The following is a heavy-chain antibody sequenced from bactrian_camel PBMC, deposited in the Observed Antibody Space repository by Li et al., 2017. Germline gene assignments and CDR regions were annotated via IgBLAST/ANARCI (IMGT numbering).Heavy chain of an antibody. Sequence: QVQLVESGGGSVQTGGSLKLSCVYSGYISSVSCIGWFRQAPGKEREAVASLYTGGRDTFYADSVKGRFTISRDNAKPMLYLQMNALKPEDTAMYYCAAEGYGGICRVGKDFAHWGQGTQVTVS. CDR1: GYISSVSC. CDR2: LYTGGRDT. CDR3: AAEGYGGICRVGKDFAH. J-gene: IGHJ4*01. D-gene: IGHD6*01. V-gene: IGHV3S54*01.